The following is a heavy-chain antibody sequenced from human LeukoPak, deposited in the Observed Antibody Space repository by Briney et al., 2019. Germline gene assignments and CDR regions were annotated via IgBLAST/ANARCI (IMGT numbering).Heavy chain of an antibody. CDR3: ARDRSYYDSSGYSPMDV. V-gene: IGHV4-34*01. Sequence: PSETLSLTCAVYGGSFSGYYWSWIRQPPGKGLEWIGEINHSGSTNFNPSLKSRVTISVDASKNQFSLKLSSVTAADTAVYYCARDRSYYDSSGYSPMDVWGKGTTVTVSS. J-gene: IGHJ6*03. CDR1: GGSFSGYY. D-gene: IGHD3-22*01. CDR2: INHSGST.